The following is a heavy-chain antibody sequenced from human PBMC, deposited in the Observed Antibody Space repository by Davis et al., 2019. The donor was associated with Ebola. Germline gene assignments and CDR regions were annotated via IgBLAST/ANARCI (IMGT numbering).Heavy chain of an antibody. D-gene: IGHD4-11*01. CDR1: GFTFSGHW. V-gene: IGHV3-7*03. J-gene: IGHJ4*02. CDR3: ARHHYMRIDY. CDR2: INQDGSEK. Sequence: GESPKIPCAASGFTFSGHWITWVRQASGKGLEWVANINQDGSEKNYVDSVKGRFTISRDNAKSSLYVYMNSLRGDDTAVYYCARHHYMRIDYWGQGSVVTVSS.